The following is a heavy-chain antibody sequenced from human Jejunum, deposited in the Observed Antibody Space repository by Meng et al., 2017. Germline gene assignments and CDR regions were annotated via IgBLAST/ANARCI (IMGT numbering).Heavy chain of an antibody. J-gene: IGHJ4*02. CDR2: VSSSSNFI. Sequence: GESLKISCAASGFTFSDYSMSWVRQAPGKGLEWVSSVSSSSNFIYYVDSVKGRFTISRDNAKNSLYLQMNSLRDEDTAVYYCARLNYYGSGSYVERPYYFDSWGQGTLVTVSS. CDR3: ARLNYYGSGSYVERPYYFDS. D-gene: IGHD3-10*01. CDR1: GFTFSDYS. V-gene: IGHV3-21*01.